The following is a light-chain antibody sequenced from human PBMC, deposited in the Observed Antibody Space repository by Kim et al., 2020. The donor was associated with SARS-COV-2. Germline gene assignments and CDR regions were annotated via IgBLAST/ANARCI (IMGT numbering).Light chain of an antibody. V-gene: IGLV2-14*01. CDR2: EVS. CDR3: SSYTSTSTPVV. CDR1: SSDVGGYNY. Sequence: QSALTQPASVSGSPGQSITIYCTGTSSDVGGYNYVSWYQQHPGKAPKLTIYEVSNRPSGVSNRFSGSKSGNTASLTISGLQAEDEADYYCSSYTSTSTPVVFGGGTQLTVL. J-gene: IGLJ2*01.